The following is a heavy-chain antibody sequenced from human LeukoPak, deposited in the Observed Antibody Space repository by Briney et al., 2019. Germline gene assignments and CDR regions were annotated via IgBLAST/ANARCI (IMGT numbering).Heavy chain of an antibody. D-gene: IGHD3-9*01. Sequence: GASVKVSCKASGYTFTGYYMHWVRQAPGQGLEWMGWIDPNSGGANYAQKFQGRVTMTRDTSISTAYMELSRLRSDDTAVYYCARDFGILTGSGDAFDIWGQGTMVTVSS. CDR2: IDPNSGGA. CDR3: ARDFGILTGSGDAFDI. CDR1: GYTFTGYY. J-gene: IGHJ3*02. V-gene: IGHV1-2*02.